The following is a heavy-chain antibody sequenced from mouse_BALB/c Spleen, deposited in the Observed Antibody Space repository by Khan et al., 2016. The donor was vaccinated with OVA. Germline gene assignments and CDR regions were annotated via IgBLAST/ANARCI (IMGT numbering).Heavy chain of an antibody. Sequence: EVQLVESGGGLVKPGGSLTLSCAASGFTISDYYMYWVRQTPDERLEWIATIRDSGSYIYYSDNVRGRFIISRANVKNNLQLQMSILKSADSAMYYCIRGYYGDPFAFWGQGTLVTVSA. J-gene: IGHJ3*01. D-gene: IGHD2-13*01. CDR2: IRDSGSYI. CDR3: IRGYYGDPFAF. V-gene: IGHV5-4*02. CDR1: GFTISDYY.